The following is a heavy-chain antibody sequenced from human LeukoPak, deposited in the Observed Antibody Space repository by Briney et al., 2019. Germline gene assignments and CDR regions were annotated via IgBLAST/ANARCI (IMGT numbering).Heavy chain of an antibody. J-gene: IGHJ5*02. CDR2: MNPNSGET. Sequence: APVKVSCKTSGYTFSSYDINWVRQATGQGLEWRGWMNPNSGETGFAQNFQGRVTLTKNTSITTAYMELSSLRSEDTAVYYCARGDPWGFDPWGQGTLVTVSS. CDR3: ARGDPWGFDP. CDR1: GYTFSSYD. V-gene: IGHV1-8*01. D-gene: IGHD7-27*01.